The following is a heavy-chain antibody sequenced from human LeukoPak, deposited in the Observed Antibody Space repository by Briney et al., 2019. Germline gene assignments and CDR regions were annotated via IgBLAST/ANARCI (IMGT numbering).Heavy chain of an antibody. D-gene: IGHD3-22*01. CDR3: ARVGYYYDSSGYSLAEYYYYGMDV. V-gene: IGHV1-69*13. Sequence: SVKVSCKASGGTFSSYAISWARQATGQGLEWMGGIIPIFGTASYAQKFQGRATITADESTSTAYMELSSLRSEDTAVYYCARVGYYYDSSGYSLAEYYYYGMDVWGQGTTVTVSS. CDR1: GGTFSSYA. J-gene: IGHJ6*02. CDR2: IIPIFGTA.